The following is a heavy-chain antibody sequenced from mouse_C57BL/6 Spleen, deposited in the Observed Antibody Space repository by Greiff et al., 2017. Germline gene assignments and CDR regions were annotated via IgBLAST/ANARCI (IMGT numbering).Heavy chain of an antibody. CDR2: IYPGDGDT. Sequence: VQRVESGPELVKPGASVKISCKASGYAFSSSWMNWVKQRPGKGLEWIGRIYPGDGDTNYNGKFKGKATLTADKSSSTAYMQLSSLTSEDSAVYFCARGDGHGAMDYWGQGTSVTVSS. CDR1: GYAFSSSW. D-gene: IGHD2-3*01. V-gene: IGHV1-82*01. J-gene: IGHJ4*01. CDR3: ARGDGHGAMDY.